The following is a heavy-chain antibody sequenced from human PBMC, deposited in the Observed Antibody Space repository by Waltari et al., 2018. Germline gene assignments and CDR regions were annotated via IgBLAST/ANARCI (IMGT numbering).Heavy chain of an antibody. CDR1: GSTFSSPW. J-gene: IGHJ4*02. V-gene: IGHV3-7*01. CDR2: IKTDGSET. CDR3: AIGGVETSWYWRY. D-gene: IGHD6-13*01. Sequence: EVQVVESGGGWVQPGGSLGLSGAASGSTFSSPWMTWVRQAPGKGLEWVANIKTDGSETYYVDSVKGRFTISRDNTKNSLYLQMSSLRAEDTAVYYCAIGGVETSWYWRYWGQGTLVTVSS.